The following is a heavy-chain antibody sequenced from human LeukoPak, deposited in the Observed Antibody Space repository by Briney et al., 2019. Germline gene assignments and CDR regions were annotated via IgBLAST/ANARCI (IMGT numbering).Heavy chain of an antibody. CDR1: GFTFSSYA. Sequence: GGSLRLSCAASGFTFSSYAMHWVRQAPGKGLEWVAVISYDGSNKYYADSVKGRFTISRDNSKNTLYLQMNSLKTEDTAVYYCTTDSGDYGDYGFDYWGQGTLVTVSS. CDR2: ISYDGSNK. V-gene: IGHV3-30-3*01. D-gene: IGHD4-17*01. J-gene: IGHJ4*02. CDR3: TTDSGDYGDYGFDY.